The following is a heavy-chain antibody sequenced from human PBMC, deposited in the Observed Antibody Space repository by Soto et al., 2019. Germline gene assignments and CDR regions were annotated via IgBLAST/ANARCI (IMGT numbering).Heavy chain of an antibody. Sequence: QVQLVESGGGVVQPGRSLRLSCAASGFTFSSYAMHWIRQAPGKGLEWVAVISYDGSNKYYADSVKGRFTISRDNSKNTLYLQMNSLRAEDTAVYYCARGLTGTTIDYWGQGTLVTVSS. J-gene: IGHJ4*02. D-gene: IGHD1-20*01. CDR2: ISYDGSNK. CDR3: ARGLTGTTIDY. V-gene: IGHV3-30-3*01. CDR1: GFTFSSYA.